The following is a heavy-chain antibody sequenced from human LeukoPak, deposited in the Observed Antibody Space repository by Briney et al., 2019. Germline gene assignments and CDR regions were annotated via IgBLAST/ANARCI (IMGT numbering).Heavy chain of an antibody. Sequence: GASVKVSCKASGYTFTSYAMHWVRQAPGQRLEWMGWINAGNGNTKYSQKFQGRVTITRGTSASTAYMELSSLRSENTAVYYCARGRRGCSSTSCYKINHDAFDIWGQGTMVTVSS. CDR2: INAGNGNT. CDR1: GYTFTSYA. V-gene: IGHV1-3*01. J-gene: IGHJ3*02. D-gene: IGHD2-2*02. CDR3: ARGRRGCSSTSCYKINHDAFDI.